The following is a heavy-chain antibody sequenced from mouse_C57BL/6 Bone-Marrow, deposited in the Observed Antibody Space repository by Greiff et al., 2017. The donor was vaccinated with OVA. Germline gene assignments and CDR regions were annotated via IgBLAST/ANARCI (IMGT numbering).Heavy chain of an antibody. Sequence: QVQLQQPGAELVKPGASVKLSCKASGYTFTSYWMQWVKQRPGQGLEWIGEINPSDSYTNYNQKFKGKATLTVDTSSSTAYMQLSSLTSEDSAVYYCARESCNSGLAYWGQGTLVTVSA. D-gene: IGHD2-1*01. CDR3: ARESCNSGLAY. CDR1: GYTFTSYW. J-gene: IGHJ3*01. V-gene: IGHV1-50*01. CDR2: INPSDSYT.